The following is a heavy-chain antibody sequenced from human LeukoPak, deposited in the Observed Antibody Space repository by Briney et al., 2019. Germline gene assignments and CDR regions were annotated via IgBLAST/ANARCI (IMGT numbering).Heavy chain of an antibody. V-gene: IGHV4-59*13. D-gene: IGHD3-10*01. Sequence: SETLSLTCTVSGGSINNYYWAWIRQSPGKGLEWPAYIYYSGRTNYNPSLRSRVTISVDTSKNQFSLELSSVTAADTAVYYCARDRGGSSADYYMDVWGKGTTVTVSS. CDR2: IYYSGRT. CDR3: ARDRGGSSADYYMDV. CDR1: GGSINNYY. J-gene: IGHJ6*03.